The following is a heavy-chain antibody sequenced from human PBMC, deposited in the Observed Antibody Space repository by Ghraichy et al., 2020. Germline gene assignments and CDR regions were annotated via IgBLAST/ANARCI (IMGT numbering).Heavy chain of an antibody. D-gene: IGHD3-22*01. V-gene: IGHV3-43D*03. J-gene: IGHJ4*02. Sequence: GESLNISCEASGFTFDDHAMHWVREVPGKGLEWVSLVSWDGETTYYADSVKGRFTISRDNSKDSVSLQMSSLRPEDSGLYYCVRDRDSSSWYLDLWGQGTQVTVSS. CDR3: VRDRDSSSWYLDL. CDR2: VSWDGETT. CDR1: GFTFDDHA.